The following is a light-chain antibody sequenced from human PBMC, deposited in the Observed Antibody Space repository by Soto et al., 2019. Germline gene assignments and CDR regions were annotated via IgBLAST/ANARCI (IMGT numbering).Light chain of an antibody. Sequence: QSALTQPASVSGSPGQSITISCAGTMRDIGAYNLVSWYQQHPGKAPRLIFYEVRNRPSGVPERFSGSKSGTSASLAITGLQAEDEADYYCQAYDYSLTASVFGGGTQLTVL. CDR3: QAYDYSLTASV. V-gene: IGLV2-14*03. CDR1: MRDIGAYNL. CDR2: EVR. J-gene: IGLJ3*02.